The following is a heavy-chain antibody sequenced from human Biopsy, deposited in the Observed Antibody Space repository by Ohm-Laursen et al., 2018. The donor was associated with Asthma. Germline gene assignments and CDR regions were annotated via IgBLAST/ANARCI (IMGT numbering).Heavy chain of an antibody. V-gene: IGHV1-69*01. CDR3: ARKAGSCISRTCYSLDF. Sequence: ASSVTVSCKSLGGTFNTYVIGWVRQAPGQGLEWMGGINSVFGTTTYPQKFQDRVTITADYSTSTVYMELSSLRSEDTAVYYCARKAGSCISRTCYSLDFWGQGTLATVSS. CDR2: INSVFGTT. J-gene: IGHJ4*02. CDR1: GGTFNTYV. D-gene: IGHD2-2*01.